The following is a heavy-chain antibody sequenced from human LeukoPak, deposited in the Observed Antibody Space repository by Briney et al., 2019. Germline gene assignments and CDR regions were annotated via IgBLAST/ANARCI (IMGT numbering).Heavy chain of an antibody. D-gene: IGHD2-15*01. CDR3: ARVRGPSFVLSPIDY. CDR2: IEQDGDEK. V-gene: IGHV3-7*01. Sequence: PRGSLRLSCAASRFTCSRHWMSWVRQAPGKGLEWVANIEQDGDEKYYVDSVKGRFIISRDNTKNSLYLQMNSLRAEDTAVYYCARVRGPSFVLSPIDYWGQGTLVTVSS. CDR1: RFTCSRHW. J-gene: IGHJ4*02.